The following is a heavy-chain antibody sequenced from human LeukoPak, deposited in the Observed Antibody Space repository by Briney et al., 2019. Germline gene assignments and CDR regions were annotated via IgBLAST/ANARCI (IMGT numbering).Heavy chain of an antibody. CDR2: IYYSGST. J-gene: IGHJ3*02. CDR3: ARPGGYVWGSYRFDAFDI. CDR1: GGSISSSSYY. V-gene: IGHV4-39*01. Sequence: PSETLSLTCTVSGGSISSSSYYWGWIRQPPGRGLEWIGSIYYSGSTYYNPSLKSRVTISVDTSKNQFSLKLSSVTAADTAVYYCARPGGYVWGSYRFDAFDIWGQGTMVTVSS. D-gene: IGHD3-16*02.